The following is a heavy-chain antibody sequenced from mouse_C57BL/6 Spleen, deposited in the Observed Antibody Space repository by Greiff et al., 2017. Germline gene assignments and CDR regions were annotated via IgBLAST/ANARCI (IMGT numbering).Heavy chain of an antibody. Sequence: VQLQQSGAELVRPGSSVKMSCKTSGYTFTSYGINWVKQRPGQGLEWIGYIYMGNGYTEYNEKFKGKATLTSDTSSSTAYMQLSSLTSEDSAIYFCARSSGSYSFDYWGQGTTLTVSS. D-gene: IGHD2-10*01. CDR2: IYMGNGYT. CDR3: ARSSGSYSFDY. CDR1: GYTFTSYG. J-gene: IGHJ2*01. V-gene: IGHV1-58*01.